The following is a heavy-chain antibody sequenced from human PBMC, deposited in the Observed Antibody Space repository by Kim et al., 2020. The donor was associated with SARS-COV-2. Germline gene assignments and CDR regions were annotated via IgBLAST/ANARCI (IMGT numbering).Heavy chain of an antibody. V-gene: IGHV4-61*02. CDR1: GGSISSGSYY. CDR2: IYTSGST. CDR3: ARERRAAVYYYYGMDV. J-gene: IGHJ6*02. D-gene: IGHD6-13*01. Sequence: SETLSLTCTVSGGSISSGSYYWSWIRQPAGKGLEWIGRIYTSGSTNYNPSLKSRVTISVDTSKNQFSLKLSSVTAADTAVYYCARERRAAVYYYYGMDVWGQGTTVTVSS.